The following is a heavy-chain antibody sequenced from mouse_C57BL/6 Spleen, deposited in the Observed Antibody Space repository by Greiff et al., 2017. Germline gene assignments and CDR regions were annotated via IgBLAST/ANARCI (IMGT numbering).Heavy chain of an antibody. D-gene: IGHD1-1*01. CDR2: IVPSDSST. J-gene: IGHJ4*01. V-gene: IGHV1-59*01. Sequence: QVQLQQPGAELVRPGTSVKLSCKASGYTFTSYWMPWVQQRPGQGLEWIRVIVPSDSSTNYNQQFKGKATLTGDTSSSKAYMQLSSLTSEDAAVYYCARDDYGSSPAYYAMDYWGKGTSVTVSS. CDR1: GYTFTSYW. CDR3: ARDDYGSSPAYYAMDY.